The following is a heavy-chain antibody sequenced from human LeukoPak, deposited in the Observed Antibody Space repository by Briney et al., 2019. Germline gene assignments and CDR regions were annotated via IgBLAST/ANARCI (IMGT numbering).Heavy chain of an antibody. V-gene: IGHV1-8*03. D-gene: IGHD3-3*01. J-gene: IGHJ6*03. Sequence: ASVKVSCKASGYSFTSYDINWVRQATGQGLEWLGWMNPNRGDTGYAQKFQGRVTISRNTSISTAYMELSSLRSEDTDVYYCARGLWGDFWSGDYYYYYMDVWGEGTTVTVSS. CDR3: ARGLWGDFWSGDYYYYYMDV. CDR1: GYSFTSYD. CDR2: MNPNRGDT.